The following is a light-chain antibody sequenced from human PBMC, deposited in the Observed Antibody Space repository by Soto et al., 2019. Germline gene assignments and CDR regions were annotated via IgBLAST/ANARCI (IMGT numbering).Light chain of an antibody. J-gene: IGKJ4*01. CDR2: GAS. CDR3: QQYNDWPPLT. CDR1: QSISNN. Sequence: EIVMTQSPATLSVSPGEGATLSCRASQSISNNLAWYQQNPGQAPRLLIYGASTRATGVPVRFSGSGSGTEFTLTISSLQSEDFAVYYCQQYNDWPPLTFGGGTTVEIK. V-gene: IGKV3-15*01.